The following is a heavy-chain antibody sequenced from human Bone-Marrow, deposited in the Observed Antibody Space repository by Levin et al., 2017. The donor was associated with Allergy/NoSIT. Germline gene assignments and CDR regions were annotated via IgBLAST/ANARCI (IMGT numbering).Heavy chain of an antibody. V-gene: IGHV3-53*01. Sequence: GGSLRLSCVGFGFTVSDSYMSWVRQAPGKGLEWVSAIYASGVTYYVDSEKGRFTISRDISNNTLYLQMTSLGNEDTAVYYCARMKGPYYLDNWGQGTLVTVAS. J-gene: IGHJ4*02. CDR2: IYASGVT. CDR3: ARMKGPYYLDN. CDR1: GFTVSDSY.